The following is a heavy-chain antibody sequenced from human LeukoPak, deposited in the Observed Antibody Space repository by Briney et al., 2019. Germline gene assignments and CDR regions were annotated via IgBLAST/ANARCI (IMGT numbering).Heavy chain of an antibody. CDR2: TSGSGVNS. V-gene: IGHV3-23*01. Sequence: GGSLRLSCAASGFTLRSYDMSWVRQAPGKGLEWVAATSGSGVNSYYADSMRGRFTISRDNSQNTLYLQVDSLRAEDTALYYCAKEYSGYDFDYWGQGTLVTVSS. CDR1: GFTLRSYD. D-gene: IGHD5-12*01. CDR3: AKEYSGYDFDY. J-gene: IGHJ4*02.